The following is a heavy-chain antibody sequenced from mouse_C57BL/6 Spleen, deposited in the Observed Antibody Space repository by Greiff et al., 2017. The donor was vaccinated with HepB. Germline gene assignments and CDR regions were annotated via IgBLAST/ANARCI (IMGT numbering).Heavy chain of an antibody. CDR3: ARGANYDAMDY. Sequence: VQLQESGAELARPGASVKMSCKASGYTFTSYTMHWVKQRPGQGLEWIGYINPSSGYTKYNQKFKDKATLTADKSSSTAYMQLSSLTSEDSAFYYCARGANYDAMDYWGQGTSVTVSS. CDR2: INPSSGYT. V-gene: IGHV1-4*01. CDR1: GYTFTSYT. J-gene: IGHJ4*01.